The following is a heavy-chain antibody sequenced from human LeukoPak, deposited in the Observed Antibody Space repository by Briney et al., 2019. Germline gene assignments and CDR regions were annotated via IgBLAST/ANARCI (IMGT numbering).Heavy chain of an antibody. CDR3: ARGLNYYDSSGFVY. D-gene: IGHD3-22*01. CDR1: GYTFTTYY. J-gene: IGHJ4*02. Sequence: GASVKVSCKASGYTFTTYYIHWVRQAPGQGLEWMGIINPSSGSTSNAQKFQGRLTMTRDTSTGTVYMEQSSLRSEDTAVYYCARGLNYYDSSGFVYWGQGTLVTVSS. V-gene: IGHV1-46*01. CDR2: INPSSGST.